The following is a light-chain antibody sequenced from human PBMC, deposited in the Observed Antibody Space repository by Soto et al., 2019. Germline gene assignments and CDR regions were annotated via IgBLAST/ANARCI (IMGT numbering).Light chain of an antibody. J-gene: IGKJ3*01. CDR2: GAS. CDR3: QQYDNFPLT. CDR1: QSVSSN. V-gene: IGKV3-15*01. Sequence: ETVMTQSPATLSVSPGERASLSCRASQSVSSNLAWYQQKPGRAPRILIFGASSRAAGVPDRFSGSGSGTDFTLTINSLQSEDFAGYFCQQYDNFPLTFDPGTKVDIK.